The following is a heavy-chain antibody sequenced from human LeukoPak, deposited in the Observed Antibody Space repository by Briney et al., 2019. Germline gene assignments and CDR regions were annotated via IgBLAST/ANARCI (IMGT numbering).Heavy chain of an antibody. J-gene: IGHJ6*02. V-gene: IGHV3-33*01. D-gene: IGHD7-27*01. CDR2: IWYDGSNK. CDR1: GFTFSSYG. Sequence: GGSLRLSCAASGFTFSSYGMHWVRQAPGKGLEWVAVIWYDGSNKYHADSVKGRFTISRDNSKNTLYLQMNSLRAEDTAVYYCARVMKELGIPYYYGMDVWGQGTTVTVSS. CDR3: ARVMKELGIPYYYGMDV.